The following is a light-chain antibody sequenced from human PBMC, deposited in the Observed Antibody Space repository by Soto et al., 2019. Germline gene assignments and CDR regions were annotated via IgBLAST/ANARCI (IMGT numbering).Light chain of an antibody. CDR2: DVN. Sequence: QSVLTQSDSVSGSPGQSITISCTGTSSGIGAYNFVSWYQQHPGKAPKLMLYDVNIRPSGVSNRFSGSKSGNTASLTISGLQAEDEADYYCTSWTTSTTMIFGGGTKVTVL. V-gene: IGLV2-14*03. J-gene: IGLJ2*01. CDR3: TSWTTSTTMI. CDR1: SSGIGAYNF.